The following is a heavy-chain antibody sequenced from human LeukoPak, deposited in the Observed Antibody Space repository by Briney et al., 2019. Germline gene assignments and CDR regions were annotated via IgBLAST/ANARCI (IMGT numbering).Heavy chain of an antibody. CDR2: IQHDGSDQ. CDR3: ARDLGWELSY. Sequence: GGSLRLSCAASGFTFSSYWMTWLRQAPGKGLEWVANIQHDGSDQYYEDSVKGRFTISRDNAKDSLFLQMNSLRAEDTAVYYCARDLGWELSYWGQGTLVTVSS. V-gene: IGHV3-7*01. CDR1: GFTFSSYW. J-gene: IGHJ4*02. D-gene: IGHD1-26*01.